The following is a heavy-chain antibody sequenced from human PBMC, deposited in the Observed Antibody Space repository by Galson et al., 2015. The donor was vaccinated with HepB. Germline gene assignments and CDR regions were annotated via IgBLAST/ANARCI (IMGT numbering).Heavy chain of an antibody. D-gene: IGHD3-10*01. Sequence: QSGAEVKKPGESLRISCKGSGYSFTSYWISWVRQMPGKGLEWMGRIDPSDSYTNYSPSFQGHVTISADKSISTAYLQWSSLKASDTAMYYCEREGDYYGSGNDTWVRYYYYGMDVWGQGTTVTVSS. J-gene: IGHJ6*02. V-gene: IGHV5-10-1*01. CDR1: GYSFTSYW. CDR3: EREGDYYGSGNDTWVRYYYYGMDV. CDR2: IDPSDSYT.